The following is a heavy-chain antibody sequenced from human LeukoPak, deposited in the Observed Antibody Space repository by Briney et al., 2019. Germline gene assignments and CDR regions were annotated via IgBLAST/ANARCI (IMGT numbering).Heavy chain of an antibody. CDR1: GGSISSSSYY. CDR3: ARAHRYCSSASCYSDWFDP. V-gene: IGHV4-39*01. Sequence: SETLSLTCTVSGGSISSSSYYWGWIRQPPGKGLEWIGSIYYSGSTYYNPSLKSRVTISVDTSKNQFSLKLSSVTAADTAVYYCARAHRYCSSASCYSDWFDPWGQGTLVTVSS. CDR2: IYYSGST. J-gene: IGHJ5*02. D-gene: IGHD2-2*02.